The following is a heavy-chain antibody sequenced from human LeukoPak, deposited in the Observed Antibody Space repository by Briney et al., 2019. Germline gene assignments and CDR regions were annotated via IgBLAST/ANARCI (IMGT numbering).Heavy chain of an antibody. Sequence: GGSLRLSCAASGFAFSNYAMSWVRQAPGKGLEWVSSLRGGGYSRYYADSVMGRFTISRDNSKNTLYLQMTSLRAEDTAVYYCAKAVRSMVTGGGYFDSWGQGTLVTVSS. V-gene: IGHV3-23*01. CDR2: LRGGGYSR. D-gene: IGHD3-10*01. CDR1: GFAFSNYA. J-gene: IGHJ4*02. CDR3: AKAVRSMVTGGGYFDS.